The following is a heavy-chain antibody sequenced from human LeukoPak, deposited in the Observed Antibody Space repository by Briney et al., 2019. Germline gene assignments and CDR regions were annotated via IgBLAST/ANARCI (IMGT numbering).Heavy chain of an antibody. D-gene: IGHD2-15*01. J-gene: IGHJ4*02. V-gene: IGHV3-23*01. CDR2: ISGTDGST. Sequence: PGGSLRLSCAASGFTFSDYAMTWVRQAQGKGLEWVSTISGTDGSTYYAETVKGRFTISRDNSKNTVYLQMNSLRAEDTAVFYCAKDRGSSYYPYYFDYWGQGALVTVSS. CDR1: GFTFSDYA. CDR3: AKDRGSSYYPYYFDY.